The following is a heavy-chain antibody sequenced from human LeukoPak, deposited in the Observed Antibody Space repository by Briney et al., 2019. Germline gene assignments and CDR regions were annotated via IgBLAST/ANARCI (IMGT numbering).Heavy chain of an antibody. CDR2: ISAYDGNT. V-gene: IGHV1-18*01. D-gene: IGHD4-11*01. Sequence: GASVKVSCKASGYSFTSYGISWVRQAPGQGLEWMGWISAYDGNTKSAQNLQGRVTMTTDTSTSTAYMELRSLRSDDTAVYYCARVFSNYAATLGLWFDPWGQGTLVTVSS. CDR1: GYSFTSYG. J-gene: IGHJ5*02. CDR3: ARVFSNYAATLGLWFDP.